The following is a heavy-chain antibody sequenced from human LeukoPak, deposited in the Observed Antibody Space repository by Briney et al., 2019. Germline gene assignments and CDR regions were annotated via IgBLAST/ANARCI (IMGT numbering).Heavy chain of an antibody. CDR2: IYSGGST. Sequence: GGSLRLSCAASGFTVSSNYMSWVRQAPGKGLEWVSVIYSGGSTYYADSVKGRFTISRDNSKNTLYLQMNSLRAEDTAVYYCAGLVNPKYSSSWYAEYFQHWGQGTLVTVSS. D-gene: IGHD6-13*01. CDR3: AGLVNPKYSSSWYAEYFQH. CDR1: GFTVSSNY. V-gene: IGHV3-53*01. J-gene: IGHJ1*01.